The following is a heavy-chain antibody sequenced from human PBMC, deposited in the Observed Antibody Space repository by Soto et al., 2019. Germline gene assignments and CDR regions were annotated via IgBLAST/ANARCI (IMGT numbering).Heavy chain of an antibody. J-gene: IGHJ4*02. V-gene: IGHV3-74*01. D-gene: IGHD6-19*01. CDR2: INTDGSDT. Sequence: GGSLRGSCAAPGIPFRTYWMHWVRQPPGKGLVWVSAINTDGSDTSYADSVKGRFTISRDNAKNTLYLQMNSLRPEDTAVYFCTRGAPSGWSHWGQGTLVTVSS. CDR1: GIPFRTYW. CDR3: TRGAPSGWSH.